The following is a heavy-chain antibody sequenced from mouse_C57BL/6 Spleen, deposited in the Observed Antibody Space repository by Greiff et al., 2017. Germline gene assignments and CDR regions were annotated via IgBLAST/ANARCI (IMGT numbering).Heavy chain of an antibody. CDR3: ASKRNYDAMDY. J-gene: IGHJ4*01. V-gene: IGHV1-50*01. CDR2: IDPSDSYT. CDR1: GYTFTSYW. Sequence: QVQLQQSGAELVKPGASVKLSCKASGYTFTSYWMQWVKQRPGQGLEWIGEIDPSDSYTNYNQKFKGKATLTVDTSSSTAYMQLSSLTSEDSAVYYCASKRNYDAMDYWGQGTSVTVSS.